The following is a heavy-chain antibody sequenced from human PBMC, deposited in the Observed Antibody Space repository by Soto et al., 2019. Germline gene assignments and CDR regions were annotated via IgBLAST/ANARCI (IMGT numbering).Heavy chain of an antibody. Sequence: KPSETLSLTCTVSGGSLSNYYWSWIRQPPGRGLEWIANIYYSGTTNYNPSLSSRVTISIDTSKSQFSLRLSSVTAADTAVYYCARDRSAMAPYYNGMDVWGQGTTVTVTS. CDR2: IYYSGTT. V-gene: IGHV4-59*01. D-gene: IGHD5-18*01. CDR1: GGSLSNYY. CDR3: ARDRSAMAPYYNGMDV. J-gene: IGHJ6*02.